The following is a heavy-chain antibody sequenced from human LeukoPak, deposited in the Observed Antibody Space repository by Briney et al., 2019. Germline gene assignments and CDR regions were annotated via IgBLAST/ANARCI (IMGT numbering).Heavy chain of an antibody. CDR2: IYYSGST. CDR1: GGSISSSSYY. V-gene: IGHV4-39*01. CDR3: AQDYDILTGYSSFDY. Sequence: SETLSLTCTVSGGSISSSSYYWGWIRQPPGKGLEWIGSIYYSGSTYYNPSLKSRVTISVDTSKNQFSLRLSSVTAADTAVYYCAQDYDILTGYSSFDYWGQGTLVTVSS. D-gene: IGHD3-9*01. J-gene: IGHJ4*02.